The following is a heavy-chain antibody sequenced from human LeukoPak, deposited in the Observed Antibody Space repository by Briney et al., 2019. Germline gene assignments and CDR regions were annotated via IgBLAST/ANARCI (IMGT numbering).Heavy chain of an antibody. CDR1: GGPLSSYY. V-gene: IGHV4-59*08. J-gene: IGHJ4*02. CDR2: IYYSGST. CDR3: ARHSIYCSGGSCEFDY. Sequence: SEAPSLTRTVPGGPLSSYYWSWVRQPPGKGLGWVGDIYYSGSTNYNPSLKSRVTISVDTSKNQFSLKLSSVTAADTAVYYCARHSIYCSGGSCEFDYWGQGTLVTVSS. D-gene: IGHD2-15*01.